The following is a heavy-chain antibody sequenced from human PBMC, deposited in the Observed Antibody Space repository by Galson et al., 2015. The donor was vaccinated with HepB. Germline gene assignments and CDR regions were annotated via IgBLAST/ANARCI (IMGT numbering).Heavy chain of an antibody. CDR3: ARERSIGYCSGGSCYEGYNWFDP. CDR2: ISYDGSNK. V-gene: IGHV3-30*04. D-gene: IGHD2-15*01. CDR1: GFTFSSYA. J-gene: IGHJ5*02. Sequence: SLRLSCAASGFTFSSYAMHWVRQAPGKGLEWVAVISYDGSNKYYADSVKGRFTISRDNSKNTLYLQMNSLRAEDTAVYYCARERSIGYCSGGSCYEGYNWFDPWGQGTLVTVSS.